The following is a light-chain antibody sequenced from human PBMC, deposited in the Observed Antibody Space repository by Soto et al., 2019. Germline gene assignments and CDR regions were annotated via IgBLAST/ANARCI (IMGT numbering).Light chain of an antibody. CDR1: SSDVGGYNY. Sequence: QSALTQPPSASGSPGQSVTISCTGTSSDVGGYNYVSWYKQHPGKAPKLMIYEVSKRPSGVPDRFSGSKSGNTASLTVSGLQAEDEADYYCSSYAGSRYVFGTGTKVTVL. J-gene: IGLJ1*01. CDR3: SSYAGSRYV. CDR2: EVS. V-gene: IGLV2-8*01.